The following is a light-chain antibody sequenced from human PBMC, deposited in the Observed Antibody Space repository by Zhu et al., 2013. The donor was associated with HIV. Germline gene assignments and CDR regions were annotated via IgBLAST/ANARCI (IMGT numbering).Light chain of an antibody. J-gene: IGKJ3*01. CDR1: QTIANY. CDR3: QHFSRVPFS. V-gene: IGKV3-15*01. CDR2: GAS. Sequence: EIVMTQSPGTLSLSPGERATLSCRASQTIANYLAWYQEKPGQAPRLLIYGASTRATGIPARFSGSGSGTEFTLSITNLQPDDFATYYCQHFSRVPFSFGPGTTVDTK.